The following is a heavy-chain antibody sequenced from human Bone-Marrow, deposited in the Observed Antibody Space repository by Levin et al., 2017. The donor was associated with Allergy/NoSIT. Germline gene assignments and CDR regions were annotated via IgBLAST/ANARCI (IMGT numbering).Heavy chain of an antibody. CDR2: IFSNDEK. J-gene: IGHJ4*02. CDR1: GFSLSNARMG. Sequence: GSGPTLVKPTETLTLTCTVSGFSLSNARMGVSWIRQPPGKALEWLAHIFSNDEKSYSTSLKSRLTISKDTSKSQVVLTMTNMDPVDTATYYCARIRSSSSSVWWGNFDYWGQGTLVTVSS. CDR3: ARIRSSSSSVWWGNFDY. V-gene: IGHV2-26*01. D-gene: IGHD2-2*01.